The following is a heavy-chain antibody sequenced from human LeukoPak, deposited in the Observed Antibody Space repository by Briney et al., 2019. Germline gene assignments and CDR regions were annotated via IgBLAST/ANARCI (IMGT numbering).Heavy chain of an antibody. Sequence: ASVKVSCKASGYTFTGFYLHWVRQAPGQGLEWIGWINPSSGGTKYAHRFQGRVTMTRDPSISTAYMELSRLRFDDTAVYYCARDDYYDSSGALRSWGQGTLVTVSS. CDR2: INPSSGGT. CDR3: ARDDYYDSSGALRS. CDR1: GYTFTGFY. D-gene: IGHD3-22*01. V-gene: IGHV1-2*02. J-gene: IGHJ4*02.